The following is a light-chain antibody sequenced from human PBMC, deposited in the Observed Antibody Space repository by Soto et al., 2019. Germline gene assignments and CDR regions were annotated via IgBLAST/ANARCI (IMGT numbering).Light chain of an antibody. CDR2: DVN. Sequence: QSVLTQPASVSGSPGQSITISCTGTSSDVGGYNYVSWYQQHPGKAPKLMIFDVNNRPSGISNRFSGSKSGNTASLTISGIQAEEEADYYCSSYTSSSTLGVFGTGTKV. V-gene: IGLV2-14*01. CDR3: SSYTSSSTLGV. CDR1: SSDVGGYNY. J-gene: IGLJ1*01.